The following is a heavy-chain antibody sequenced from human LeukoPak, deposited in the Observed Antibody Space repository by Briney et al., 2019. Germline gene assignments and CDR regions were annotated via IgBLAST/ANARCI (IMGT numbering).Heavy chain of an antibody. CDR2: IFYSGST. J-gene: IGHJ5*02. Sequence: SETLSLTCTVSGGSISSSSSYWAWIRQPPGKDLECIGSIFYSGSTHYNPSLKSRVSISVDTSKNQFSLKLSSVTAANTAVYYCARHDHSDRGDPNWFDPWGQGTLVTASS. V-gene: IGHV4-39*01. CDR3: ARHDHSDRGDPNWFDP. CDR1: GGSISSSSSY. D-gene: IGHD4-17*01.